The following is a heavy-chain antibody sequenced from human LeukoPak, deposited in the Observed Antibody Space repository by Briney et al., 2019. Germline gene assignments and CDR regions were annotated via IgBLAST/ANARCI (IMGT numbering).Heavy chain of an antibody. D-gene: IGHD6-13*01. V-gene: IGHV3-7*01. CDR1: GFTFSTYW. CDR3: TREAAAGIDY. CDR2: IKQDGSEK. J-gene: IGHJ4*02. Sequence: GGSLRLSCAASGFTFSTYWMSWVRQAPGKGLEWVANIKQDGSEKYYLDSVKGRFTISRANAKNSLYLQMNSLRAEDTAVYFCTREAAAGIDYWGQGTLVTVSS.